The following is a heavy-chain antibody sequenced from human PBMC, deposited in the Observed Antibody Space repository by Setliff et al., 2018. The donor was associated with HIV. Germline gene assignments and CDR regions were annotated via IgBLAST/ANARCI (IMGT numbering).Heavy chain of an antibody. CDR1: GYSFTDYY. Sequence: ASVKVSCKASGYSFTDYYIHWVRRAPGRGLEWMGNIDPNNGVTRSARNFQGRVTMTRDTSISTAYMELSGLTSDDTAVYYCASMGYFGESCFQFWGQGTLVTVSS. V-gene: IGHV1-2*02. CDR2: IDPNNGVT. D-gene: IGHD3-10*01. J-gene: IGHJ1*01. CDR3: ASMGYFGESCFQF.